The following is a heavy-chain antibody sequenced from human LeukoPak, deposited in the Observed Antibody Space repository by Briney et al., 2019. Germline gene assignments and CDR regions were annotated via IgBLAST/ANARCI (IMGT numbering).Heavy chain of an antibody. D-gene: IGHD2-15*01. Sequence: PGGSLRLSCAASGFTFSSSAMSWVRQAPGKGLEWVSAISNNGGYTYYADSVQGRFTISRDNSKSTLCLQMNSLRAEDTAVYYCAKVGSPPYGMDVWGQGTTVTVSS. J-gene: IGHJ6*02. V-gene: IGHV3-23*01. CDR2: ISNNGGYT. CDR3: AKVGSPPYGMDV. CDR1: GFTFSSSA.